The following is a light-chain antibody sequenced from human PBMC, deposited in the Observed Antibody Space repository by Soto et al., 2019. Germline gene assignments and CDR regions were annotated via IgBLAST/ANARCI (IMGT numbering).Light chain of an antibody. CDR2: DAS. Sequence: DIQMTQSPSTLSGSVGDRVTITCRASQSLSTWPAWFQQKPGKAPKLLIYDASSLESGVPSRLSGSGSGTEFTLTISSLKPDDFATYYCQQYNTYWTFGQGTKVDIK. V-gene: IGKV1-5*01. J-gene: IGKJ1*01. CDR3: QQYNTYWT. CDR1: QSLSTW.